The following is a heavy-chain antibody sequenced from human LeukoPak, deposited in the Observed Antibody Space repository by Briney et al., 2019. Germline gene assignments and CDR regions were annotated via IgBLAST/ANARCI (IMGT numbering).Heavy chain of an antibody. CDR2: ISSSGSAI. Sequence: GGSLRLSCAASGFSFSSYEMNWARQAPGKGLEWVSCISSSGSAIYYLDSVKGRFTMSRDNAKNSLYLQMNSLRAEDTALYYCVRREQYTYGSPFDYWGQGTLVTVSS. J-gene: IGHJ4*02. CDR3: VRREQYTYGSPFDY. V-gene: IGHV3-48*03. CDR1: GFSFSSYE. D-gene: IGHD5-18*01.